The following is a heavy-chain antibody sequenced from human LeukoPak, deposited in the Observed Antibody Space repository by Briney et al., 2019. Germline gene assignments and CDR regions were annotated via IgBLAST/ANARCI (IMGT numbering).Heavy chain of an antibody. D-gene: IGHD1-26*01. CDR3: ARDSGSGSNDY. CDR2: ISAGNGNT. Sequence: RASVKVSCKASGYTFTSYAMHWVRQAPGQRLEWMGWISAGNGNTKYSQNFQGRVTFISNTSATTAFMELSSLRSEDAAVYYCARDSGSGSNDYWGQGTLVTVSS. CDR1: GYTFTSYA. V-gene: IGHV1-3*01. J-gene: IGHJ4*02.